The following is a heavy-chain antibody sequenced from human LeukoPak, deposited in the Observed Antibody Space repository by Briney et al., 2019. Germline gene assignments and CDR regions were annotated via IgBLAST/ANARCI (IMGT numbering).Heavy chain of an antibody. D-gene: IGHD6-13*01. CDR2: VNPNSGGT. Sequence: GASVKVSCKASGCTFTGYYMHWVRQAPGQGLEWMGWVNPNSGGTRYAQRFQDRVTMTRDTSITTAYMELSRLRSDDTAVYFCARGRLEAAATDDYWGQGALVTVSS. CDR3: ARGRLEAAATDDY. CDR1: GCTFTGYY. V-gene: IGHV1-2*02. J-gene: IGHJ4*02.